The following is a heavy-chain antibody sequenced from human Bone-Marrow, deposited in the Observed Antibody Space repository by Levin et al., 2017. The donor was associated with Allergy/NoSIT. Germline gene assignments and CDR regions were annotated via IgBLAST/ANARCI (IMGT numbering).Heavy chain of an antibody. D-gene: IGHD3-10*01. V-gene: IGHV1-69*13. Sequence: SVKVSCKASGGTFSSYAISWVRQAPGQGLEWMGGIIPIFGTANYAQKFQGRVTITADESTSTAYMELSSLRAEDTAVYYCARLTDGSGSYYNVAPGMDVWGQGTTVTVSS. CDR2: IIPIFGTA. CDR1: GGTFSSYA. J-gene: IGHJ6*02. CDR3: ARLTDGSGSYYNVAPGMDV.